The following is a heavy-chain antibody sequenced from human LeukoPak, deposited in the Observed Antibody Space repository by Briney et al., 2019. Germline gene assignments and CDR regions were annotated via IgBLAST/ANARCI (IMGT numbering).Heavy chain of an antibody. D-gene: IGHD6-19*01. V-gene: IGHV3-23*01. J-gene: IGHJ4*02. CDR2: ISGSGGST. CDR1: GFTFSSYA. Sequence: GGSLRLSCAASGFTFSSYAMSWVRQAPGEGLEWVSAISGSGGSTYYADSVKGRFTISRDNSKNTLYLQMNSLRAEDTALYYCAKASIAVATWIWGQGTLVTVSS. CDR3: AKASIAVATWI.